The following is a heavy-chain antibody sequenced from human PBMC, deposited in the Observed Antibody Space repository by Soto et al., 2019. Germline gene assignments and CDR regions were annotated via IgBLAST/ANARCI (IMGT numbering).Heavy chain of an antibody. V-gene: IGHV4-31*03. CDR3: ARVGGINWFDP. CDR2: IYYSGST. D-gene: IGHD3-16*01. CDR1: GGSISSGGYY. J-gene: IGHJ5*02. Sequence: QVQLQESGPGLVKPSQTLSLTCTVSGGSISSGGYYWSWIRQHPGKGLEWIGYIYYSGSTYYNPSLTXRXTXSXXTSKNPFPLKLSSVTAADTAVYYCARVGGINWFDPWGQGTLVTVSS.